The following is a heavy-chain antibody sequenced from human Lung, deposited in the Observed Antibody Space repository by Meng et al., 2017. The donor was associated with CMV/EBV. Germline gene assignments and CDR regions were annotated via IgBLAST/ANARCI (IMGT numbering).Heavy chain of an antibody. D-gene: IGHD2-15*01. CDR1: GFSFSDYA. CDR2: NRHDGTNK. J-gene: IGHJ6*02. CDR3: AKEERQYCSGFNCDYQYYGMDV. V-gene: IGHV3-30*02. Sequence: GESLKISCAASGFSFSDYAMHWVRQAPGKGLEWVTYNRHDGTNKYYAESVKGQFTISRDNSKSTLYLHMNRLRPEDTAVYYCAKEERQYCSGFNCDYQYYGMDVWGQGTTVTVSS.